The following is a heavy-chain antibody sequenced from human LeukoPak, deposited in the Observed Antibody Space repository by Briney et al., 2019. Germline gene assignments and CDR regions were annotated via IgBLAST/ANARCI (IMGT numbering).Heavy chain of an antibody. CDR1: GFTFDDYG. CDR3: ARAARGSGSPPVAFDY. J-gene: IGHJ4*02. CDR2: INWNGGST. V-gene: IGHV3-20*04. D-gene: IGHD1-26*01. Sequence: GGSLRLSCAASGFTFDDYGMGWVRHAPGKGLEWVSGINWNGGSTGYADSVKGRFTISRDNAKNSLYLQMNSLRAEDTALYYCARAARGSGSPPVAFDYWGQGTLVTVSS.